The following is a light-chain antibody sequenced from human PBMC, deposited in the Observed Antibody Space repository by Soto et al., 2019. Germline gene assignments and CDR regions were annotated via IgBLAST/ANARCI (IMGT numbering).Light chain of an antibody. J-gene: IGLJ2*01. Sequence: QSVLTQPPSASGTPGQRVTISCSGSSSNIGSNTVNWYQQLPGPAPKLLIYTNDQRPSGVPDRFSGSKSGTSASLASSGLQAEDGADYYCAAWDDSLNGRVFGGGTKLTVL. CDR2: TND. CDR1: SSNIGSNT. V-gene: IGLV1-44*01. CDR3: AAWDDSLNGRV.